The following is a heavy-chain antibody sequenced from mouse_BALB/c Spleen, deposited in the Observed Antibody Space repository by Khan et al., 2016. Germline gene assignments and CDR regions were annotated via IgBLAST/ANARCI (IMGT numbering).Heavy chain of an antibody. Sequence: QIQLVQSGPELKKPGETVRISCKASGYTFTTAGMQWVQKMTGKGLKWIGWMNTHSGVPKYAEEYKGRFDFSLDTSASSAYVKIRNHKNEDRATYFCARPVGNYFYFDFSGQVTPLTLSS. CDR3: ARPVGNYFYFDF. D-gene: IGHD2-1*01. J-gene: IGHJ2*01. CDR2: MNTHSGVP. V-gene: IGHV9-4*02. CDR1: GYTFTTAG.